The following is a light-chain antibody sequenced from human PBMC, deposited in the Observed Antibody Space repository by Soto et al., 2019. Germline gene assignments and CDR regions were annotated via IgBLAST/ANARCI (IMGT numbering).Light chain of an antibody. Sequence: QSALTQPPSASGSPGQSVTISCTGTSSDVGGYNYVSWYQQYPGKAPKLMIYEVSKRPSGVPDRFSGSKSGNTASLTVSGLQAEDEADYYCSSYADSSLLFGGGTKVTVL. CDR2: EVS. CDR1: SSDVGGYNY. J-gene: IGLJ2*01. V-gene: IGLV2-8*01. CDR3: SSYADSSLL.